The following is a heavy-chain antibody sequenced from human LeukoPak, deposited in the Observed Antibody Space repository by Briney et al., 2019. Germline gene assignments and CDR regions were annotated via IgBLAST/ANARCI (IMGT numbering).Heavy chain of an antibody. CDR3: ARASISRVAPGYFDY. D-gene: IGHD2/OR15-2a*01. Sequence: SETLSLTCTVSGGSISDSSYFWGWIRQPPGKGLESIGTIYYSGSTYYNPSLKSRVTISVDTSKNQFSLKLSSVTAADTAVYYCARASISRVAPGYFDYWGQGTLVTVSS. CDR2: IYYSGST. CDR1: GGSISDSSYF. J-gene: IGHJ4*02. V-gene: IGHV4-39*07.